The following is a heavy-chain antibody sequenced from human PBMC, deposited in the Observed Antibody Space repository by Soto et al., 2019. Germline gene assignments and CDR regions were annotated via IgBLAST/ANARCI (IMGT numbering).Heavy chain of an antibody. Sequence: QVQLVQSGAEVKKPGSSVKVSCKASGGTFSSYAISWVRQAPGQGLEWMGGIIPIFGTANYAQKFQDRVTITADESTSTADMELSSLTSEDTAVYYCARGGDWLTHNWFDPWGQGTLVTVSS. CDR1: GGTFSSYA. CDR3: ARGGDWLTHNWFDP. D-gene: IGHD3-9*01. CDR2: IIPIFGTA. J-gene: IGHJ5*02. V-gene: IGHV1-69*12.